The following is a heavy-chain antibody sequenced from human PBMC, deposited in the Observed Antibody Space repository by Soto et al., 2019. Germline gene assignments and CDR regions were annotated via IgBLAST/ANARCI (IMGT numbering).Heavy chain of an antibody. CDR1: GGSISSGDYY. V-gene: IGHV4-30-4*01. Sequence: PSVTLSLTCTVSGGSISSGDYYWSWIRQPPGMGLEWIGYIYYSGSTYYNPSLKSLVTISVDTSKNQFTLKLSSVTAADTAVYYCARADFWSGYYETGYWGQGTLVTVSS. D-gene: IGHD3-3*01. J-gene: IGHJ4*01. CDR2: IYYSGST. CDR3: ARADFWSGYYETGY.